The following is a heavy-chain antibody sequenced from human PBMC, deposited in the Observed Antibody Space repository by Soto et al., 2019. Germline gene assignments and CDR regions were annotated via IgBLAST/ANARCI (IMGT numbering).Heavy chain of an antibody. CDR1: GYTFTSYG. D-gene: IGHD3-3*01. Sequence: ASVKVSCKASGYTFTSYGISWVRQAPGQGLEWMGWISAYNGNTNYAQKLQGRVTMTTDTSTSTAYMELRSLRSDDTAVYYCARVYYDFWSGYFRQYYYYGMDVWGQGTTVTVSS. CDR3: ARVYYDFWSGYFRQYYYYGMDV. CDR2: ISAYNGNT. J-gene: IGHJ6*02. V-gene: IGHV1-18*04.